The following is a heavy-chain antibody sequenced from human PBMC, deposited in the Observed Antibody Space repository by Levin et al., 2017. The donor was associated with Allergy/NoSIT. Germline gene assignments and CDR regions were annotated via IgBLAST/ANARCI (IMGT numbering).Heavy chain of an antibody. CDR1: GGSISSYY. J-gene: IGHJ6*02. V-gene: IGHV4-59*08. CDR3: ARQQIQSPSGMDV. CDR2: IYYSGST. D-gene: IGHD5-18*01. Sequence: PSETLSLTCTVSGGSISSYYWSWIRQPPGKGLEWIGYIYYSGSTNYNPSLKSRVTISVDTSKNQFSLKLSSVTAADTAVYYCARQQIQSPSGMDVWGQGTTVTVSS.